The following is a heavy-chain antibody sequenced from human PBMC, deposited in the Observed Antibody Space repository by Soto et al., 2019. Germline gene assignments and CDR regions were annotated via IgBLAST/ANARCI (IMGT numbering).Heavy chain of an antibody. CDR1: GGAISSYY. Sequence: SETLSLTCTVSGGAISSYYWSWIRQPPGKGLEWIGYIYYSGSTNYNPSLKSRVTISVDTSKNQFSLKLSSVTAADTAVYYCERIWLGDLFYRDAFDIWGQRTMVPVSS. J-gene: IGHJ3*02. CDR3: ERIWLGDLFYRDAFDI. V-gene: IGHV4-59*12. CDR2: IYYSGST. D-gene: IGHD3-10*01.